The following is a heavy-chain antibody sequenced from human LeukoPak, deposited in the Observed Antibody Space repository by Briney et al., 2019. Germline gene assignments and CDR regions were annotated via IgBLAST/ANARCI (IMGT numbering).Heavy chain of an antibody. D-gene: IGHD5-12*01. CDR3: ARAFAVDDSPSPFDY. V-gene: IGHV1-18*01. CDR2: ISAYNGNT. Sequence: ASVKVSCKASGYTFTSYGISWVRQAPGQGLEWMGWISAYNGNTNYAQKFQGRVTIIADKSTSTAYMELSSLRSEDTAIYYCARAFAVDDSPSPFDYWGQGTLVTVSS. J-gene: IGHJ4*02. CDR1: GYTFTSYG.